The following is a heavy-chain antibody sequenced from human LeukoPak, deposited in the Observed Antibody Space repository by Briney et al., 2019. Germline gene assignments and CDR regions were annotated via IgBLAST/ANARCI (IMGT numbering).Heavy chain of an antibody. CDR3: ATLPWCNSGQCYSHGS. V-gene: IGHV4-59*04. J-gene: IGHJ5*02. CDR1: GFTFNNEW. Sequence: PGGSLRLSCAASGFTFNNEWMSWVRQPPGKGLEWIGTIYYTGSTYYNPSLRSRVTISVDTSKNQFSLEVSSVTAADTAVYYCATLPWCNSGQCYSHGSCGQGTLVTVSS. CDR2: IYYTGST. D-gene: IGHD2-15*01.